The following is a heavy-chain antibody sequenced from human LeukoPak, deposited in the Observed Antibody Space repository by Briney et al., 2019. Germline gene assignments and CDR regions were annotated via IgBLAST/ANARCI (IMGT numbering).Heavy chain of an antibody. Sequence: PGGSLRLSCAASGFSFSTYSMNWVRQAPGKGLQWVSYISSGSSSIYYTDSVKGRFTITRDDAKNSVYLQMNSLRAEDTAVYYCARSGSSGWYDYWGQGTLVTVSS. D-gene: IGHD6-19*01. V-gene: IGHV3-48*01. J-gene: IGHJ4*02. CDR3: ARSGSSGWYDY. CDR1: GFSFSTYS. CDR2: ISSGSSSI.